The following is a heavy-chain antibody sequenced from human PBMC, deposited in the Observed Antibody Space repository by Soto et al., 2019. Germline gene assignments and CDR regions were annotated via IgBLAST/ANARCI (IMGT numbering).Heavy chain of an antibody. CDR1: GGTFSSYT. V-gene: IGHV1-69*02. Sequence: QVQLVQSGAEVKKPGSSVKVSCKASGGTFSSYTISWVRQAPGQGLEWMGRIIPILGIANYAQKFQGRVTITADKSTSTAYMELSSLRSEDTAVYYCAAPNPRGYCSSTSCYGAFDIWGQWTMVTVSS. J-gene: IGHJ3*02. D-gene: IGHD2-2*01. CDR3: AAPNPRGYCSSTSCYGAFDI. CDR2: IIPILGIA.